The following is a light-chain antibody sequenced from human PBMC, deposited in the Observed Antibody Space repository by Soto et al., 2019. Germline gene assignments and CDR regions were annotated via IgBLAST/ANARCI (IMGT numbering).Light chain of an antibody. Sequence: EIVMTQSPGTLSVSPGERATLSCRASQSVSVNLAWYQQKPGQAPRLLIYGASTRATGIPARSSGSGSGTEFTLTISSLQSEDFAVFYCQQYGSSITFGQGTRLEIK. CDR2: GAS. CDR3: QQYGSSIT. V-gene: IGKV3-15*01. CDR1: QSVSVN. J-gene: IGKJ5*01.